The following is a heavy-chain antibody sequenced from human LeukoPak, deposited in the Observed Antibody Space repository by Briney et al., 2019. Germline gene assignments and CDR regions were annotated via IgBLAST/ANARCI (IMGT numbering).Heavy chain of an antibody. Sequence: GGSLRLSCAASGFTFSSYSMNWVRQAPGKGLEWVSSISSSSSYIYYADSVKGRFTISRDNAKNSLYLQMNSLRAEDTAVYYCARVEGSWLVPAAINYWGRGTLVTVSS. D-gene: IGHD2-2*01. CDR1: GFTFSSYS. CDR2: ISSSSSYI. J-gene: IGHJ4*02. CDR3: ARVEGSWLVPAAINY. V-gene: IGHV3-21*01.